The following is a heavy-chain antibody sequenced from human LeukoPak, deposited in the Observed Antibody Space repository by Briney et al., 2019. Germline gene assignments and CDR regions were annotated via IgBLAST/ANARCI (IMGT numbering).Heavy chain of an antibody. CDR1: RSSIRSSS. V-gene: IGHV4-4*07. Sequence: SETLSLTCSISRSSIRSSSWTWIRQPAGKGLEWIGLVLTSGTAIYNPSLKSRVTMSLDTSRNHVSLNVTSVTAADTAIYFCTRVSYFAFWNGSYSSPPMDVFDIWGQGTMVIVSS. D-gene: IGHD3-3*01. CDR3: TRVSYFAFWNGSYSSPPMDVFDI. CDR2: VLTSGTA. J-gene: IGHJ3*02.